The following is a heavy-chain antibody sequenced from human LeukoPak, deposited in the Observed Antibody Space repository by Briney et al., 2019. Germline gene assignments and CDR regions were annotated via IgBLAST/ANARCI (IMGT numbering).Heavy chain of an antibody. CDR3: ASQGHHGKIVGTTLSYFYMDV. CDR2: INHSGST. CDR1: GGSMNNYY. D-gene: IGHD1-26*01. V-gene: IGHV4-34*01. Sequence: PSETLSLTCTVSGGSMNNYYWSWIRQPPGKGLEWIGEINHSGSTNYNPSLKSRVTISVDTSKNQFSLKLSSVTAADTAFYYCASQGHHGKIVGTTLSYFYMDVWGKGTTVTVSS. J-gene: IGHJ6*03.